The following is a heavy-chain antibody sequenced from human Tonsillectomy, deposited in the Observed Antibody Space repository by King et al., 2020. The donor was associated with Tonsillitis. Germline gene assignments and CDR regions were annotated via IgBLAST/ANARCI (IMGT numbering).Heavy chain of an antibody. CDR2: ISAYNGNT. J-gene: IGHJ3*02. CDR1: GYTFPTYG. Sequence: VQLVESGAEVKKPGASVKVSCKASGYTFPTYGITWVRQAPGQGLEWMGWISAYNGNTKYAQNFQGRVTMTTDTSTSTAYMELGSLRSDDTAVYCCARYIKFSPAPDVFDIWGQGTIVTVSS. CDR3: ARYIKFSPAPDVFDI. V-gene: IGHV1-18*01.